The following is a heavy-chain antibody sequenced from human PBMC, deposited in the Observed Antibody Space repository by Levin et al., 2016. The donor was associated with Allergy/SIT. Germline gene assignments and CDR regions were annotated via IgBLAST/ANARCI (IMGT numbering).Heavy chain of an antibody. CDR1: GFTFSSYS. J-gene: IGHJ4*02. D-gene: IGHD4-17*01. CDR3: ARDRESVTTAYYFDY. Sequence: GGSLRLSCAASGFTFSSYSMNWVRQAPGKGLEWVSSISSSSSYIYYADSVKGRFTISRDNAKNSLYLQMNSLRAEDTAVYYCARDRESVTTAYYFDYWGQGTLVTVSS. CDR2: ISSSSSYI. V-gene: IGHV3-21*01.